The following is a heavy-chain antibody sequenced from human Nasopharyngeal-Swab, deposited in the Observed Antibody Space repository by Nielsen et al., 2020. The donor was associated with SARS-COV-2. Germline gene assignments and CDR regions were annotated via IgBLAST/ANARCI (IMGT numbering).Heavy chain of an antibody. CDR3: ARDGTTSQTSYYYYGMDV. J-gene: IGHJ6*02. D-gene: IGHD4-17*01. V-gene: IGHV1-69*13. CDR1: GGTFSSYA. CDR2: IIPIFGTA. Sequence: SVKVSCKASGGTFSSYAISWVRQAPGQGLEWMGGIIPIFGTANYAQKFQGRVTITADESTSTAYMELSSLRSEDTAVYYCARDGTTSQTSYYYYGMDVWDQGTTVTVSS.